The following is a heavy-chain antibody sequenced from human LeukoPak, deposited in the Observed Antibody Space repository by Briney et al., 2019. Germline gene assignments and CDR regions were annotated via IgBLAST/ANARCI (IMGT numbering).Heavy chain of an antibody. CDR3: ASNTGTVFDY. J-gene: IGHJ4*02. Sequence: SETLSLTCTVSGGFITAYYWSWIRQPPGKGLEWIGYVYYTGSTEYNPSLRSRVTISLEMSKPQFSLNLTSVTAADTAVYYCASNTGTVFDYWGQGALVTVSS. V-gene: IGHV4-59*01. CDR2: VYYTGST. CDR1: GGFITAYY. D-gene: IGHD7-27*01.